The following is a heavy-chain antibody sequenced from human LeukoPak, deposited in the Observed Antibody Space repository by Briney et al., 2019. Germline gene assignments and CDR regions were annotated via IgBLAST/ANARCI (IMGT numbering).Heavy chain of an antibody. CDR1: GFTFSKYD. Sequence: PGRSLRLSCVASGFTFSKYDVHWVRQAPGKGLEWVAVIAYDGNNKIYADSVKGRFTISRDNSKNTLYLQMNSLRAGDTAVYYCVRLSPYDSSGYYYDYWGQGTLVTVSS. CDR3: VRLSPYDSSGYYYDY. J-gene: IGHJ4*02. CDR2: IAYDGNNK. V-gene: IGHV3-30*14. D-gene: IGHD3-22*01.